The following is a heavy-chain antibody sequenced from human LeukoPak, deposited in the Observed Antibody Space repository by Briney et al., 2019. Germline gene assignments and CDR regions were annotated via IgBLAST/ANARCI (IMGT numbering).Heavy chain of an antibody. D-gene: IGHD3-3*01. CDR3: ARVLYYDFWSGPTDY. Sequence: GASVKVSCKASGYTFTGYYMHWVRQAPGQGLERMGWINPNSGGTNYAQKFQGRVTMTRDTSISTAYMELSRLRSDDTAVYYCARVLYYDFWSGPTDYWGQGTLVTVSS. V-gene: IGHV1-2*02. CDR2: INPNSGGT. CDR1: GYTFTGYY. J-gene: IGHJ4*02.